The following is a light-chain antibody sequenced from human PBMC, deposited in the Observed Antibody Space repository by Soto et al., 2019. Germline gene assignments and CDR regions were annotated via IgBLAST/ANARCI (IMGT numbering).Light chain of an antibody. CDR2: EVS. Sequence: QSVLTQPPSASGSPGQSVTISCTGTSSDIGAYNYVSWYQQHPGKAPKLMIHEVSKRPSGVPDRFSGSKSGNTASLTVSGLQAEDEADYYCSSYAGSNDRWVFGGGTNLTVL. CDR1: SSDIGAYNY. CDR3: SSYAGSNDRWV. J-gene: IGLJ3*02. V-gene: IGLV2-8*01.